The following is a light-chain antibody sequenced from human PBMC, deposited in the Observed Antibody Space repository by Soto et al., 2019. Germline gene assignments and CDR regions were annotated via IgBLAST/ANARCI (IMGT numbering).Light chain of an antibody. CDR1: QSISSY. Sequence: DIQMTQSPSSLSASVGDRVTITCRASQSISSYLNWYQQNPVKAPKLLIYAASSLQSGVPSRFSGSGSGTDFTLTISSLQPEDFATYYCQQSYSTPRTFGQGTKWIS. V-gene: IGKV1-39*01. CDR2: AAS. J-gene: IGKJ1*01. CDR3: QQSYSTPRT.